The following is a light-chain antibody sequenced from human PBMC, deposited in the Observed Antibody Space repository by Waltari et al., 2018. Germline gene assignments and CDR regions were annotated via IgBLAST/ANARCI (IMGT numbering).Light chain of an antibody. V-gene: IGLV2-14*01. J-gene: IGLJ3*02. CDR3: NSHSSSDTPSV. CDR1: SSDIGGYNY. Sequence: QSALTQPASVSGSPGQSITISCTGTSSDIGGYNYVSWYQQYPGEAPKVVIYDVNSRPSGFSNRFSGSKSGNTASLTISGLQAEDEADYYCNSHSSSDTPSVFGGGTKLTVL. CDR2: DVN.